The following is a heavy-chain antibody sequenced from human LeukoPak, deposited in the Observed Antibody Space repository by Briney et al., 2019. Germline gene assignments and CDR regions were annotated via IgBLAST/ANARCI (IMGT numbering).Heavy chain of an antibody. CDR1: GFTVSTYW. J-gene: IGHJ4*02. Sequence: PGGSLRLSCAASGFTVSTYWVHWVRQVPGKGLVRVSGISSDGATTHYADSVKGRFTISRDNSKNTLYLQMNSLRAEDTALYFCARVRPPGDYWGQGTLVTVSS. CDR3: ARVRPPGDY. V-gene: IGHV3-74*01. CDR2: ISSDGATT.